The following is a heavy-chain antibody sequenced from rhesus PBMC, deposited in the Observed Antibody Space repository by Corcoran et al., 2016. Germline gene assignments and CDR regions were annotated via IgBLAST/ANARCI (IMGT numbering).Heavy chain of an antibody. CDR3: ARMTDTALDV. V-gene: IGHV4-147*01. CDR1: GASISSNF. CDR2: IYGGSGST. D-gene: IGHD5-12*01. Sequence: QVQLQESGPGLVKPSETLPLTCAVSGASISSNFWSWIRPPPGKGLEWSGYIYGGSGSTSYNPSLKSRVTISKDTSKNQFSLKLSSVTAADTAVYYCARMTDTALDVWGRGVLVTVSS. J-gene: IGHJ5-2*02.